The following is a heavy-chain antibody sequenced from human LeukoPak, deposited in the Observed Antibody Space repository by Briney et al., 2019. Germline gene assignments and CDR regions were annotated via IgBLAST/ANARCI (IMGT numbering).Heavy chain of an antibody. CDR1: GFSFSGYA. CDR2: ISSDDGTNK. CDR3: AKILGESPRWFDP. Sequence: GGSLRLSCAASGFSFSGYALHWVRQAPGKGLEWVAVISSDDGTNKYYADSVKGRFTISRDNAKNMLYLQMNSLRADDTAVYYCAKILGESPRWFDPWGQGTLVTVSS. J-gene: IGHJ5*02. D-gene: IGHD3-10*01. V-gene: IGHV3-30-3*02.